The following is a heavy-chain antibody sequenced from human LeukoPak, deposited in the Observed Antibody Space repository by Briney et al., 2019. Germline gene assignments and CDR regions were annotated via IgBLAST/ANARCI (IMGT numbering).Heavy chain of an antibody. D-gene: IGHD6-19*01. J-gene: IGHJ4*02. CDR2: ISWNSGSI. V-gene: IGHV3-9*01. CDR3: AREDFSGWYSN. Sequence: MXWXXXXPGKGLEWVSGISWNSGSIGYADSVKGRFTISRDNAKNSLYLQMNSLRAEDTAVYYCAREDFSGWYSNWGQGTLVTVSS.